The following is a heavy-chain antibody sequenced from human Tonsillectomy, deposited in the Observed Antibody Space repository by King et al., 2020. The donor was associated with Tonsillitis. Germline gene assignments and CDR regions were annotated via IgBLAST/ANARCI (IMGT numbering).Heavy chain of an antibody. D-gene: IGHD2-8*02. V-gene: IGHV6-1*01. CDR2: TYYRSKWYN. Sequence: QVQLQQSGPGLVKPSQTLSLTCAISGDSVSSNSAAWNWIRQSPSRGLEWLGRTYYRSKWYNDYAVTVKSRITINPDTSKNKFTLQLNSVTPEDTAVYYCARAGGGYKGYYYYGMDVWGQGTTVTVSS. J-gene: IGHJ6*02. CDR3: ARAGGGYKGYYYYGMDV. CDR1: GDSVSSNSAA.